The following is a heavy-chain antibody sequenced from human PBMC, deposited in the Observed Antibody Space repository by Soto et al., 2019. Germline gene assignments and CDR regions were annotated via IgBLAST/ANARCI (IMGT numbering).Heavy chain of an antibody. Sequence: SXKVSYKASGGAXKNSAIPLVRQAPGQGLEWVGEIIPIFGTANYALKFQGRVTITADKSTDTTYIDLSSLRGEDTAIYYCARAPGYTGYANRGRFDPWGQGTLVTVSS. D-gene: IGHD5-12*01. CDR3: ARAPGYTGYANRGRFDP. J-gene: IGHJ5*02. CDR2: IIPIFGTA. V-gene: IGHV1-69*06. CDR1: GGAXKNSA.